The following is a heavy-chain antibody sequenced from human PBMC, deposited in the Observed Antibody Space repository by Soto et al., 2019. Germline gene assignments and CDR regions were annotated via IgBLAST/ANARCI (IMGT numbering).Heavy chain of an antibody. CDR1: LATFRTYG. Sequence: SGTASLATFRTYGVQLVHQAHGKRLAWVAVISDDGSNKYYISTMEGRFTISRDNFKNTLYLQMNSLRTEDTAVYYCAKGTGYPSGSNDAFDIWGQGPRVIVS. CDR3: AKGTGYPSGSNDAFDI. D-gene: IGHD5-18*01. CDR2: ISDDGSNK. J-gene: IGHJ3*02. V-gene: IGHV3-30*18.